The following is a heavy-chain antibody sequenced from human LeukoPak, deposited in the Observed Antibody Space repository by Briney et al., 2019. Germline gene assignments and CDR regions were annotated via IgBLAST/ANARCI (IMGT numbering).Heavy chain of an antibody. J-gene: IGHJ5*02. Sequence: GGSVRLSCAASGFTLTTYWMHWVRQTPGKGLVWVSRINSDGSNTIYADSVKGRFTISRDIAKNTLYLDMNSLRAEDTAVYYCARGGGDTGTWFDPWGQGTLVTLSS. CDR1: GFTLTTYW. V-gene: IGHV3-74*01. CDR2: INSDGSNT. D-gene: IGHD1-1*01. CDR3: ARGGGDTGTWFDP.